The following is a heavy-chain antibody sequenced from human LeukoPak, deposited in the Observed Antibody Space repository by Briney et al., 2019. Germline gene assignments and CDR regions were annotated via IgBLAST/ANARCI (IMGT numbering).Heavy chain of an antibody. CDR1: GFTFRNYG. CDR3: AKNKDYAFDY. D-gene: IGHD4-17*01. Sequence: GGSLRLSCAASGFTFRNYGIHWVRQAPGKGLEWVAFIRSDGSNQYYADPVKGRFTISRDNSKNTLYLQLNSLRAEDTAVYYCAKNKDYAFDYWGQGTLVTVSS. V-gene: IGHV3-30*02. CDR2: IRSDGSNQ. J-gene: IGHJ4*02.